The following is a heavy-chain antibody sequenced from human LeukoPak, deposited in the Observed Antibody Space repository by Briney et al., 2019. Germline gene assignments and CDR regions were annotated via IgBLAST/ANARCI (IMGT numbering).Heavy chain of an antibody. CDR3: ARHYYGSGSYSTPFDY. Sequence: SGPALVKPTQTLTLTCTFSGFSLSTSGMCVSWIRQPPGKALEWLARIDWDDDKYYSTSLKTRLTISKDTSKNQVVLPMTNMDPVDTATYYCARHYYGSGSYSTPFDYWGQGTLVTVSS. V-gene: IGHV2-70*11. D-gene: IGHD3-10*01. J-gene: IGHJ4*02. CDR2: IDWDDDK. CDR1: GFSLSTSGMC.